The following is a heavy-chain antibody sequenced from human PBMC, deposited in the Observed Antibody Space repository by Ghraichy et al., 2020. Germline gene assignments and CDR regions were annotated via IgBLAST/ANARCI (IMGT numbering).Heavy chain of an antibody. CDR2: INTDGSST. J-gene: IGHJ6*02. D-gene: IGHD4-17*01. Sequence: GSLRLSCAASGFTFSRYWMHWVRQAPGKGLVWVSRINTDGSSTNYADSVKGRFTISRDNAKNTLYLQMNSLRAEDTAVYYCARGDQNGDSYTLYYYGMDVWGQGTTVTVSS. CDR1: GFTFSRYW. CDR3: ARGDQNGDSYTLYYYGMDV. V-gene: IGHV3-74*01.